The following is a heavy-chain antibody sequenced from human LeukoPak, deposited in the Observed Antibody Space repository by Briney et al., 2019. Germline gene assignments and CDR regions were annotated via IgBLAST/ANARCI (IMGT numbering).Heavy chain of an antibody. V-gene: IGHV3-48*03. CDR1: GFTFSSYE. J-gene: IGHJ3*02. D-gene: IGHD5-18*01. CDR3: ARLVSGYSYGHDAFDI. CDR2: ISSSGSTM. Sequence: PGGSLRLSCAASGFTFSSYEMNWVRQAPGKGLEWVSYISSSGSTMYYADSVKGRFTISRDNAKNSLYLQMNSLRAEDTAVYYCARLVSGYSYGHDAFDIWGQGTMVTVSS.